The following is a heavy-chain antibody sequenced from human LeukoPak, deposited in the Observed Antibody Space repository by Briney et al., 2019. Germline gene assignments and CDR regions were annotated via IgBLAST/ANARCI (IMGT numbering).Heavy chain of an antibody. CDR2: IIPIFGTA. CDR3: ASGYYYDSSGYY. Sequence: SVKVSCKASGGTFSSYAISWVRQAPGQGLEWMGRIIPIFGTANYAQKFQGRVTITTDESTSTAYMEMSSLRSEDTAVYYCASGYYYDSSGYYWGQGTLVTVSS. J-gene: IGHJ4*02. D-gene: IGHD3-22*01. CDR1: GGTFSSYA. V-gene: IGHV1-69*05.